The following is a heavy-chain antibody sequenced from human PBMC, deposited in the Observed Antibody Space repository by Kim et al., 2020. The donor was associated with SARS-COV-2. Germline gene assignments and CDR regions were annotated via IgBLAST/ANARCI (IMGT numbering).Heavy chain of an antibody. J-gene: IGHJ3*02. V-gene: IGHV1-46*01. CDR2: SGGST. Sequence: SGGSTSYAQKFQGRVTMTRDTSTSTVYMELSSLRSEDTAVYYCAGKAFDIWGQGTMVTVSS. CDR3: AGKAFDI.